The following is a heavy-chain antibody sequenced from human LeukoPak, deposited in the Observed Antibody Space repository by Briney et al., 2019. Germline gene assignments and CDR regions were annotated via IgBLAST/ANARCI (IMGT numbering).Heavy chain of an antibody. Sequence: SETLSLTCAVYGGSFSGYYWSWIRQPPGKGLEWIGEINHSGSTNYNPSLKSRVTISVDTSKNQFSLKLSSVTAADTAVYYCAREPDYGSGSYSWFDPWGQGTLVTVSS. D-gene: IGHD3-10*01. CDR3: AREPDYGSGSYSWFDP. V-gene: IGHV4-34*01. CDR1: GGSFSGYY. J-gene: IGHJ5*02. CDR2: INHSGST.